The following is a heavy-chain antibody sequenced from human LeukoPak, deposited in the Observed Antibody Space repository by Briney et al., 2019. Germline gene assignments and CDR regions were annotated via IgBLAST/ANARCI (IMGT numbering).Heavy chain of an antibody. CDR1: GGSFSGYY. J-gene: IGHJ4*02. CDR2: INHSGSA. CDR3: ARGSRIAAQDY. V-gene: IGHV4-34*01. D-gene: IGHD6-6*01. Sequence: SETLSLICAVYGGSFSGYYWSWIRQPPGKGLEWIGEINHSGSANYNPSLKSRVTISVDTSKNQFSLKLSSVTAADTAVYYCARGSRIAAQDYWGQGTLVTVSS.